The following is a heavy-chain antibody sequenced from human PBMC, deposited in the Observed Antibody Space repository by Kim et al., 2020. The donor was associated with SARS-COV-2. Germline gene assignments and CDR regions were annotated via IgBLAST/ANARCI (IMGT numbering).Heavy chain of an antibody. J-gene: IGHJ4*02. V-gene: IGHV4-31*03. D-gene: IGHD2-15*01. CDR1: GGSISSGGYY. CDR3: ARGAGSGVDY. CDR2: IYYSGST. Sequence: SETLSLTCTVSGGSISSGGYYWSWIRQHPGKGLEWIGYIYYSGSTYYNPSLKSRVTISVDTSKNQFSLKLSSVTAADTAVYYCARGAGSGVDYWGQGTLVTVSS.